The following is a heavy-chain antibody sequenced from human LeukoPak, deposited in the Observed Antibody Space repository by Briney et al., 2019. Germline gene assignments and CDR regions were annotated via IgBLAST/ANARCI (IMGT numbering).Heavy chain of an antibody. V-gene: IGHV1-2*02. CDR3: ARDPSTRYYTDY. CDR2: INPNSGGT. Sequence: GASVKVSCKASGYTFTGYYMHWVRQAPGQGLEWMGWINPNSGGTNYAQKFQGRVAMTRDTSISTAYMELSRLRSDDTAVYYCARDPSTRYYTDYWGQGTLVTVSS. D-gene: IGHD2-2*01. J-gene: IGHJ4*02. CDR1: GYTFTGYY.